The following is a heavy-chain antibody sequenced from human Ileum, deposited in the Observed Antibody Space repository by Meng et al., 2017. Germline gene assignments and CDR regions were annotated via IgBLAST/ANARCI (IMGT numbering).Heavy chain of an antibody. V-gene: IGHV3-7*01. J-gene: IGHJ4*02. D-gene: IGHD5-18*01. Sequence: GESLKISCAASGFIFSTHWMSRLRRVPGKGLEWVANIKEDGSTKNYLDSVKGRFTISRDNAKNSLYLEMNSLRGEDTAVYYCARVWSGGYTYGYVWGQGTLVTVSS. CDR1: GFIFSTHW. CDR3: ARVWSGGYTYGYV. CDR2: IKEDGSTK.